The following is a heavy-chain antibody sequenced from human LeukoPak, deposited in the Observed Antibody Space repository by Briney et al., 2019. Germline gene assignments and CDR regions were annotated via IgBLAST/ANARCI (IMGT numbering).Heavy chain of an antibody. CDR1: GYIFTGRY. J-gene: IGHJ6*02. CDR3: ARGYYGMDV. CDR2: ISPTTGDT. Sequence: ASVKVSCKASGYIFTGRYLYWARQTPGEGLQWMGWISPTTGDTYSAQNFQGRVTMTGDTSINTGYMELTRLTSGDTGVYFCARGYYGMDVWGQGTTVIVSS. V-gene: IGHV1-2*02.